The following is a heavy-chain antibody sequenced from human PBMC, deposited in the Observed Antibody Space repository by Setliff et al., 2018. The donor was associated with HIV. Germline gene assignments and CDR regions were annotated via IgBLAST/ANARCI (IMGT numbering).Heavy chain of an antibody. CDR2: INPSGGST. J-gene: IGHJ4*02. D-gene: IGHD3-22*01. CDR3: ATYHYYDSSAYFIDLYYLDY. CDR1: GYTFSDYD. Sequence: ASVKVSCKASGYTFSDYDVAWVRQAPGQGLEWMGIINPSGGSTSYAQKFQGRVTMTRDTSTSTVYMELSSLRSEDTAVYYCATYHYYDSSAYFIDLYYLDYWGQGTLVTVSS. V-gene: IGHV1-46*01.